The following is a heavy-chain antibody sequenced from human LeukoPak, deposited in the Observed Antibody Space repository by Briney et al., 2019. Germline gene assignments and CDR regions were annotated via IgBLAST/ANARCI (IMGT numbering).Heavy chain of an antibody. Sequence: GGSLRLSCAASGFSFDDYAMHWVRQVPGKGLEWVSLIGGDGSRIYYADSVKGRFTISRDNSKNPLYLQMNSLRSEDTAFYYCAKDMGTGWHLDYWGQGTLVTVAS. J-gene: IGHJ4*02. V-gene: IGHV3-43*02. D-gene: IGHD6-19*01. CDR2: IGGDGSRI. CDR3: AKDMGTGWHLDY. CDR1: GFSFDDYA.